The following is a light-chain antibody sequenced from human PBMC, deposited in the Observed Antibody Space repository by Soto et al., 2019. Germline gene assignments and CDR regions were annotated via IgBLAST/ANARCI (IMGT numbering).Light chain of an antibody. Sequence: EIVLTQSPVTLSVSPGESATLSCRASQTVSTRFLAWYQQLRGQAPRLLIYGASRRATGIPDRFRGSGSGTDFTLTISRVETEDFAVYYCQQYDESPITFGQGTRLDIK. CDR3: QQYDESPIT. J-gene: IGKJ5*01. CDR2: GAS. CDR1: QTVSTRF. V-gene: IGKV3-20*01.